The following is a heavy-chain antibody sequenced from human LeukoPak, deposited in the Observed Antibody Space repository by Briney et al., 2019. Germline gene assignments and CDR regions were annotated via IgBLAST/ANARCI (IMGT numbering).Heavy chain of an antibody. D-gene: IGHD3-10*01. Sequence: GGSLRLSCAASGFTFSSYSMNWVRQAPGKGLEWVSSISSSSSYIYYADSVKRRFTISRDNAKNSLYLQMNSLRAEDTAVYYCAGGAVRGVISVWFDPWGQGTLVTVSS. V-gene: IGHV3-21*01. CDR1: GFTFSSYS. J-gene: IGHJ5*02. CDR3: AGGAVRGVISVWFDP. CDR2: ISSSSSYI.